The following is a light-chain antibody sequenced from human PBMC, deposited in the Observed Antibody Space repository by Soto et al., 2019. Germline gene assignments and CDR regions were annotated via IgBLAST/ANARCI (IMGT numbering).Light chain of an antibody. CDR1: SSDVGAYNL. Sequence: QSALTQPASVSGSPGQSITVSCTGTSSDVGAYNLFSWYQQYPGKAPRLIIYEGTKRPSGISHRFSGSKSDNTASLTISGLRAEDEAHYHCCSYAGSRTFVFGGGTKLTVL. V-gene: IGLV2-23*01. CDR2: EGT. CDR3: CSYAGSRTFV. J-gene: IGLJ3*02.